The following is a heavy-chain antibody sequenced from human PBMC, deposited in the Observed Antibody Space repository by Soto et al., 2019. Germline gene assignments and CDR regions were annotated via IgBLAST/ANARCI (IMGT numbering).Heavy chain of an antibody. CDR3: ARSVFP. CDR2: IYYIGST. V-gene: IGHV4-31*03. Sequence: PSETLSLTCTVSGASISSGGYYWNWIRQHPGKGLEWIGYIYYIGSTYYNPSLKSRVTISLDTSKNQFSLKLSSVTAADTAVYYCARSVFPWGREPWSPSPQ. J-gene: IGHJ5*02. CDR1: GASISSGGYY.